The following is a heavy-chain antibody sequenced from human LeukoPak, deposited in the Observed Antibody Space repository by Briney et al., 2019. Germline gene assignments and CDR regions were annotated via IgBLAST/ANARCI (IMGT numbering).Heavy chain of an antibody. V-gene: IGHV3-33*01. J-gene: IGHJ4*02. CDR3: ARESGYDSSGYYYGPPGY. CDR1: GFTFSSYG. CDR2: IWYDGSNK. Sequence: GRSLRLSCAASGFTFSSYGMHWVRQAPGKGLEWVAVIWYDGSNKYYADSVKGRFTISRDNSKNTLYLQMNSLRAEDTAVYYCARESGYDSSGYYYGPPGYWGQGTLVTVSS. D-gene: IGHD3-22*01.